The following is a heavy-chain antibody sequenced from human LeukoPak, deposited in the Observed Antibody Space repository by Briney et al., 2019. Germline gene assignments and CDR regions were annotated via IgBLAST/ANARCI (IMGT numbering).Heavy chain of an antibody. CDR2: ITSRGEGT. CDR1: EFTFSIYA. Sequence: GGSLRLSCAASEFTFSIYAMSWVRQAPGKGMEWVSSITSRGEGTWYAGSVKGRFTISRDNSKNTLYLQMNSLRAEDTAVYYCTRDRPNYYGSDGHYYRRNGDYWGQGTLVTVSS. J-gene: IGHJ4*02. CDR3: TRDRPNYYGSDGHYYRRNGDY. V-gene: IGHV3-23*01. D-gene: IGHD3-22*01.